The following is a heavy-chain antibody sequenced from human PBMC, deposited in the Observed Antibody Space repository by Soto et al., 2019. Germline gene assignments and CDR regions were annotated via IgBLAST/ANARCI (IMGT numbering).Heavy chain of an antibody. Sequence: VESLRIWCKVSGDSFTSYWIVWVLQMPGKGLESMGIIYAGDSDTRYSPSFQGQVTISADKSISTAYLQWSSLKASDTAMYYCARPAYHYDSSGYYSMYYFDYWGQGTMVTVSS. J-gene: IGHJ4*02. CDR2: IYAGDSDT. D-gene: IGHD3-22*01. CDR3: ARPAYHYDSSGYYSMYYFDY. CDR1: GDSFTSYW. V-gene: IGHV5-51*01.